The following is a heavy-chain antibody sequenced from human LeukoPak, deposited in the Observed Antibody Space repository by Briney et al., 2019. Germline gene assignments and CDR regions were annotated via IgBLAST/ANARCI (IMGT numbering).Heavy chain of an antibody. V-gene: IGHV3-74*01. CDR1: GFTLSNYW. CDR3: TTLHIVDY. D-gene: IGHD2-15*01. CDR2: ISTDGNTA. Sequence: PGGSLRLSCVASGFTLSNYWMHWGRQAPGKGLVWVSRISTDGNTATYADSVKGRFSISRDNAKNTLYLQMNRLRAEDTAVYYCTTLHIVDYWAQGTLVTVSS. J-gene: IGHJ4*02.